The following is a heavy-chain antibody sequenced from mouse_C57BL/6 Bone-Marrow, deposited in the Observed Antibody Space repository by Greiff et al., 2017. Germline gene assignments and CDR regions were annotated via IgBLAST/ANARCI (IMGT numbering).Heavy chain of an antibody. J-gene: IGHJ1*03. CDR1: GYTFTDYN. D-gene: IGHD1-1*01. Sequence: VQLQQSGPELVKPGASVKIPCKASGYTFTDYNMDWVKQSHGKSLEWIGDINPNNGGTIYNQKFKGKATLTVDKSSSTAYMELRSLTSEDTAVYYCARGDYYGSSYVDWYFDVWGTGTTVTVSS. V-gene: IGHV1-18*01. CDR2: INPNNGGT. CDR3: ARGDYYGSSYVDWYFDV.